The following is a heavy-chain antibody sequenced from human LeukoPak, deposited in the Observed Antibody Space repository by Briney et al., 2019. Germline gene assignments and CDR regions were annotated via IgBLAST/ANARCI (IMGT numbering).Heavy chain of an antibody. V-gene: IGHV1-2*02. CDR2: INPNSGGT. CDR1: GYTSTGYY. J-gene: IGHJ5*02. D-gene: IGHD2-2*01. Sequence: ASVKVSCKASGYTSTGYYMHWVRQAPGQGLERMGWINPNSGGTNYAQKFQGRVTMTRDTSISTAYMELSRLRSDDTAVYYCAREGGLGYCSSTSCYLRYNWFDPWGQGTLVTVSS. CDR3: AREGGLGYCSSTSCYLRYNWFDP.